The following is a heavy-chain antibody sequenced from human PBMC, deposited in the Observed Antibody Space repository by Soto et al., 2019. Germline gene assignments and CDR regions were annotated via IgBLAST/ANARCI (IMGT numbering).Heavy chain of an antibody. Sequence: GGSLRLSCAASGFTFSSYSMNWVRQAPGKGRECVSSISSSSSYIYYADSVKGRFTISRDNAKNSLYLQMNSLRAEDTAVYYCARDGGTHFDYWGQGTLVTVSS. CDR1: GFTFSSYS. CDR3: ARDGGTHFDY. J-gene: IGHJ4*02. D-gene: IGHD3-16*01. V-gene: IGHV3-21*01. CDR2: ISSSSSYI.